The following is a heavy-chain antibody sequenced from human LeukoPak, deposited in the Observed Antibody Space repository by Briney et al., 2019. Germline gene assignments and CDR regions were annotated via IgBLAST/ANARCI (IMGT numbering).Heavy chain of an antibody. CDR1: GGSFSGYY. Sequence: PSETLSLTCAVYGGSFSGYYWSWIRQPPGKGLGWIGEINHSGSTNYNSSLKSRVTISVDTSKNQFSLKLSSVTAADTAVYYCARGCTESKVGATEVHSFDYWGQGTLVTVSS. V-gene: IGHV4-34*01. CDR2: INHSGST. CDR3: ARGCTESKVGATEVHSFDY. D-gene: IGHD1-26*01. J-gene: IGHJ4*02.